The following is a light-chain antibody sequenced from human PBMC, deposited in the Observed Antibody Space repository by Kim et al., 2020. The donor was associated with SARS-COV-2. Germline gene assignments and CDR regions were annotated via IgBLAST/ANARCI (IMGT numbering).Light chain of an antibody. V-gene: IGKV3D-15*01. CDR1: QSVSTN. CDR2: GAS. Sequence: SPGDGATLSCRASQSVSTNLAWYQQKPGQAPRLLIYGASTRATGVPARFSGSGSGTEFIFTISSLQSEDFAVYYCQQYNNWPPITFGQGTRLEIK. CDR3: QQYNNWPPIT. J-gene: IGKJ5*01.